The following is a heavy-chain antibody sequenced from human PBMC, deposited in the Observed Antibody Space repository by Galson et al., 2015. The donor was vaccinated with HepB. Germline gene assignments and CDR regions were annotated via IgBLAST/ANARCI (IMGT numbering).Heavy chain of an antibody. CDR3: AREGSGVVVPAAFDY. CDR2: ISSSSSYI. Sequence: SLRLSCAASGFTFSSYSMNWVRQAPGKGLEWVSCISSSSSYIYYADSVKGRFTISRDNAKNSLYLQMNSLRAEDTAVYYCAREGSGVVVPAAFDYWGQGTRVTVSS. D-gene: IGHD2-2*01. V-gene: IGHV3-21*01. CDR1: GFTFSSYS. J-gene: IGHJ4*02.